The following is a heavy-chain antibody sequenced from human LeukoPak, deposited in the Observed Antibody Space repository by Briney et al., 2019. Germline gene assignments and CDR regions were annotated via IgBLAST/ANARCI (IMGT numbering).Heavy chain of an antibody. CDR1: GGSFSGYS. Sequence: SETLSLTCAVYGGSFSGYSWSWIRQPPGKGLEWIGEINYSRGTNYNPSLKSRVTMSVDTSKNQFSLKVNSVTAADTAVYYCARGGEMVYCSDGSCSSSRYPFDYWGQGTVVTVSS. D-gene: IGHD2-15*01. V-gene: IGHV4-34*01. CDR3: ARGGEMVYCSDGSCSSSRYPFDY. CDR2: INYSRGT. J-gene: IGHJ4*02.